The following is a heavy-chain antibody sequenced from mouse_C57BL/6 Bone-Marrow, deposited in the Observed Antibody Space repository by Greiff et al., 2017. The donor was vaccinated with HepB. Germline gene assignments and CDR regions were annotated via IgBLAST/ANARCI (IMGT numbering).Heavy chain of an antibody. J-gene: IGHJ2*01. V-gene: IGHV14-4*01. CDR3: TTNSYYYGSTHFDY. CDR2: IDPENGDT. CDR1: GFNIKDDY. D-gene: IGHD1-1*01. Sequence: EVKLMESGAELVRPGASVKLSCTATGFNIKDDYMHWVKQRPEQGLEWIGWIDPENGDTEYASKFQGKATITADTSSNTAYLQLSSLTSEDTAVYYCTTNSYYYGSTHFDYWGQGTTLTVSS.